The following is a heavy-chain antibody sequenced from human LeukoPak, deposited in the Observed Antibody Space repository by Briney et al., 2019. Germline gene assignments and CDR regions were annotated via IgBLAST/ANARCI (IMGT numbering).Heavy chain of an antibody. D-gene: IGHD3-3*01. CDR1: GFTFSSYA. V-gene: IGHV3-23*01. J-gene: IGHJ4*02. CDR2: ISGSGGST. CDR3: AKEELSYYDFWSGYSPGIFDY. Sequence: GGSLRLSCAASGFTFSSYAMSWVRQAPGKGLEWVSAISGSGGSTYYADSVKGRFTISRDNSKNTLYLQMHSLRAEDTAVYYCAKEELSYYDFWSGYSPGIFDYWGQGTLVTVSS.